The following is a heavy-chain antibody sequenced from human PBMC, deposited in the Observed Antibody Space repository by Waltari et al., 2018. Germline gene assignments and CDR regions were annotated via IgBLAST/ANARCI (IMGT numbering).Heavy chain of an antibody. D-gene: IGHD3-16*01. Sequence: QVQLQESGPGLVKPSQTLSLTCTVSGGSISSGSYYWSWIRQPAGKGLEWIGRIYTSGSTNYNPALKSRVTISVDTSKNQFSLKLSSVTAADTAVYYCARERGGGSSFTDYYYYYGMDVWDQGP. CDR2: IYTSGST. CDR3: ARERGGGSSFTDYYYYYGMDV. V-gene: IGHV4-61*02. J-gene: IGHJ6*02. CDR1: GGSISSGSYY.